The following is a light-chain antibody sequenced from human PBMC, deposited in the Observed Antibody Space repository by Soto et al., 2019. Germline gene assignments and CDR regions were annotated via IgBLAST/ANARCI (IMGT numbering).Light chain of an antibody. CDR2: DVS. Sequence: QSVLTQPASVSGSPGQSITISCTGTINDIGGYNYVSWYQQHPGKVPKLLIYDVSNRPSGVSGRLSGSKSGNTASLTIAGLQADDEADYHCSSYTRSDTLIFGGGTKLTVL. J-gene: IGLJ2*01. V-gene: IGLV2-14*03. CDR1: INDIGGYNY. CDR3: SSYTRSDTLI.